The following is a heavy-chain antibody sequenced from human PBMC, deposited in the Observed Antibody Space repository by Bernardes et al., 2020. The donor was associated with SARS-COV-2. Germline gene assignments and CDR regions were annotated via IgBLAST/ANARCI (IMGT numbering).Heavy chain of an antibody. CDR2: ISGSGGST. V-gene: IGHV3-23*01. CDR3: AKEGIAAAGYYYGMDV. J-gene: IGHJ6*02. Sequence: GWSLRLSCAASGFTFSSYAMSWVRQAPGKGLEWVSAISGSGGSTYYADSVKGRFTISRDNSKNTLYLQMNSLRAEDTAVYYCAKEGIAAAGYYYGMDVWGQGTTVTVSS. CDR1: GFTFSSYA. D-gene: IGHD6-13*01.